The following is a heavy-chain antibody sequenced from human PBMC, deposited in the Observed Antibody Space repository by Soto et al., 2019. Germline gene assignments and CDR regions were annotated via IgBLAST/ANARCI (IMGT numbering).Heavy chain of an antibody. CDR3: AKNPLAVAAINWFDP. CDR1: GFTFSSYG. CDR2: ISYDGSNK. Sequence: QVQLVESGGGVVQPGRSLRLSCAASGFTFSSYGMHWVRQAPGKGLEWVAVISYDGSNKYYADSVKGRFTISRDNSKNTLYLQMNSLRTEDTAVYYCAKNPLAVAAINWFDPWGQGTLVTVSS. J-gene: IGHJ5*02. D-gene: IGHD6-19*01. V-gene: IGHV3-30*18.